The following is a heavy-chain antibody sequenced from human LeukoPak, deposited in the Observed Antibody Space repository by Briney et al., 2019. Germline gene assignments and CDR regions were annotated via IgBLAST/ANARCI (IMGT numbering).Heavy chain of an antibody. CDR3: ARVPSTRRITIFGVAPLDY. D-gene: IGHD3-3*01. J-gene: IGHJ4*02. CDR1: GFTFSDSY. CDR2: ISSSSSTI. Sequence: GGSLRLSCAASGFTFSDSYMTWIRQAPGKGLEWVSYISSSSSTIYYADSVKGRFTISRDNAKNPLYLQMNSLRDEDTAVYYCARVPSTRRITIFGVAPLDYWGQGTLVTVSS. V-gene: IGHV3-11*04.